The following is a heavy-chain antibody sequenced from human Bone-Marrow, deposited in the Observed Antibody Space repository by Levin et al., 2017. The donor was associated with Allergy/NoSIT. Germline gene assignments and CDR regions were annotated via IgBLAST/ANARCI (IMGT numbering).Heavy chain of an antibody. CDR1: GFTFRNYG. Sequence: LSGGSLRLSCVASGFTFRNYGMHWVRQAPGKGLEWVAVISYDVSKKYYADSVNGRFTISRDNSKNTVYLQMDSLRAEDTAVYYCAGSVDYWGQGTLVTVSS. CDR3: AGSVDY. V-gene: IGHV3-30*03. J-gene: IGHJ4*02. CDR2: ISYDVSKK. D-gene: IGHD5-12*01.